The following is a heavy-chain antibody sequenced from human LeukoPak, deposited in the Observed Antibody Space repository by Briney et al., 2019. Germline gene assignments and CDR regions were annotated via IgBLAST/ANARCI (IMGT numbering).Heavy chain of an antibody. V-gene: IGHV5-51*03. CDR1: GYSFTSYW. CDR2: IYPGDSDT. D-gene: IGHD6-13*01. CDR3: ARPDSSSWYYMDV. Sequence: GESLKISCKGSGYSFTSYWIGWVRQMPGKGLEWMGIIYPGDSDTRYGPSFQGQVTISAAKSISTAYLQWSSLKASDTAMYYCARPDSSSWYYMDVWGKGTTVTVSS. J-gene: IGHJ6*03.